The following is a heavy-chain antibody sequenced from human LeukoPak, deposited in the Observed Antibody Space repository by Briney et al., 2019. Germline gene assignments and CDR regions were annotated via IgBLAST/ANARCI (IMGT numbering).Heavy chain of an antibody. Sequence: PGGSLRLSCAASGFTFSSYAMSWVRQAPGKGLEWVSAIIGSGGSTHYADSVKGRFTISRDDSKNTLYLQMNSLKTEDTAVYYCRLDTAMDDYWGQGTLVTVSS. V-gene: IGHV3-23*01. CDR3: RLDTAMDDY. CDR1: GFTFSSYA. CDR2: IIGSGGST. J-gene: IGHJ4*02. D-gene: IGHD5-18*01.